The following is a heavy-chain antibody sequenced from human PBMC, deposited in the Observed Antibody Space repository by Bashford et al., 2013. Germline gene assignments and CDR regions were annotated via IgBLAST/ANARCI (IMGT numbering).Heavy chain of an antibody. CDR3: ARVYCTNGVCRYGMDV. J-gene: IGHJ6*02. CDR2: IYHSGST. CDR1: GGSISSSYW. V-gene: IGHV4-4*02. Sequence: SETLSLTCAVSGGSISSSYWWSWVRQPPGKGLEWIGEIYHSGSTNYNPSLKSRVTISLDTSKNQFSLRLSSVTAADTAVYYCARVYCTNGVCRYGMDVVGPRDHGHRLL. D-gene: IGHD2-8*01.